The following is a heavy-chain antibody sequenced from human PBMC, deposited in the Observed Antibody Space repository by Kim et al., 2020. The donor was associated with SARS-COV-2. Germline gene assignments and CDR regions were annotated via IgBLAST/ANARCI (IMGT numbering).Heavy chain of an antibody. D-gene: IGHD3-16*02. V-gene: IGHV3-20*01. J-gene: IGHJ4*02. Sequence: GGSLRLSCAASGFTFDDYGMSWVRQAPGKGLEWVSGVKKNGGNTGYADAVKGRFTISSDNGKNSLHLQMNSLRPEDTALYHCARGYMAGPIVLWGRGTLVTVS. CDR1: GFTFDDYG. CDR3: ARGYMAGPIVL. CDR2: VKKNGGNT.